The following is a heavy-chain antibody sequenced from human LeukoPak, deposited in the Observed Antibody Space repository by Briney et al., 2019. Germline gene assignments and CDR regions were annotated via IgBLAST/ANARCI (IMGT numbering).Heavy chain of an antibody. V-gene: IGHV6-1*01. CDR2: TYYRSKWYN. CDR1: GDSVSSNSAA. CDR3: ARASRQPGYCSSTSCYDYYYYYYMDV. D-gene: IGHD2-2*01. J-gene: IGHJ6*03. Sequence: SQTLSLTCAISGDSVSSNSAAWNWIRQSPSRGLEWLGRTYYRSKWYNDYAVSVKSRITINPDTSKNQFSLQLNSVTPEDTAVYYCARASRQPGYCSSTSCYDYYYYYYMDVWGKGTTVTVSS.